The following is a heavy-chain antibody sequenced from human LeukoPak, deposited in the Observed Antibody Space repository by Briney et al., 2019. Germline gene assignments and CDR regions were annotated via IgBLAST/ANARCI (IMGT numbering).Heavy chain of an antibody. Sequence: KPGESLKISCKGSGYIFTNYWIGWVRQMPGKGLEWMGSIYPDDSDSRYSPSFQGQVTISADKSISIAYLQWSSLKASDTAMYYCAKVRYYDSSPIYWGQGTLVTVSS. D-gene: IGHD3-22*01. V-gene: IGHV5-51*01. CDR1: GYIFTNYW. J-gene: IGHJ1*01. CDR3: AKVRYYDSSPIY. CDR2: IYPDDSDS.